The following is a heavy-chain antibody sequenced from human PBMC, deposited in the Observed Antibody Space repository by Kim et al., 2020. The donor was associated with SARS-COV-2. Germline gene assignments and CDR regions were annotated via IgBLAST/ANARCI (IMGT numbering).Heavy chain of an antibody. CDR2: IKQDGSAK. V-gene: IGHV3-7*03. D-gene: IGHD2-15*01. CDR1: GFTFSTYW. Sequence: GGSLRLSCAASGFTFSTYWMSWVRQAPGKGLEWVANIKQDGSAKYYVDSVKGRFTISRDNAKNSLYLQMNSLRAEDTAVYYCARDLRTIVVVVAAHTGFDPWGQGTLVTVSS. CDR3: ARDLRTIVVVVAAHTGFDP. J-gene: IGHJ5*02.